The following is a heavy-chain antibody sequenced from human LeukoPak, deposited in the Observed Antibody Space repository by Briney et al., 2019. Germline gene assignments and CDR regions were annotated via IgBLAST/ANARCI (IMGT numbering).Heavy chain of an antibody. D-gene: IGHD1-1*01. CDR1: GGTFSSYP. J-gene: IGHJ4*02. CDR3: ARDWNRSYLD. V-gene: IGHV1-69*01. CDR2: ITPIFGEA. Sequence: SVKVSCKVSGGTFSSYPISWVRQAPGQGLEWMGEITPIFGEAQNAEKFQGRVTITADAPTSTVYMELTSMRLDDTAMYYCARDWNRSYLDWGQGTLITVSS.